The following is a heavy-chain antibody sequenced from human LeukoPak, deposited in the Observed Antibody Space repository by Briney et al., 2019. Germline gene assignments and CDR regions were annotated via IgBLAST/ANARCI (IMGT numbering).Heavy chain of an antibody. CDR3: AREEYSVRRGARLDH. Sequence: GGSLRLSCAASGFTFNNYWMHWVRQAQGKGLVWVSRINSDASSTGYADSVGGRFTISRDTAKNTLYLQMNSVRVEDTAMYYCAREEYSVRRGARLDHWGQGTLVIVSS. D-gene: IGHD4-11*01. V-gene: IGHV3-74*01. CDR2: INSDASST. J-gene: IGHJ4*02. CDR1: GFTFNNYW.